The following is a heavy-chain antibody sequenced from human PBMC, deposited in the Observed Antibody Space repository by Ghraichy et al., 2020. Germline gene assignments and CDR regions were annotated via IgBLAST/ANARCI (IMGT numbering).Heavy chain of an antibody. D-gene: IGHD4-17*01. CDR3: AETTVTTRGGGPDLGSYWYFDL. V-gene: IGHV4-34*01. CDR1: GGSFSGYY. Sequence: SETLSLTCAVYGGSFSGYYWSWIRQPPGKGLEWIGEINHSGSTNYNPSLKSRVTISVDTSKNQFSLKLSSVTAADTAVYYCAETTVTTRGGGPDLGSYWYFDLWGRGTLVTVSS. CDR2: INHSGST. J-gene: IGHJ2*01.